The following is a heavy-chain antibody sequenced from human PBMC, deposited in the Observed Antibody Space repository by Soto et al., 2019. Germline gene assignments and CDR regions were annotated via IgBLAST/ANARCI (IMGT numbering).Heavy chain of an antibody. D-gene: IGHD6-13*01. CDR3: ASARAIAVGGLTWFDS. J-gene: IGHJ5*01. Sequence: QVQLVQSGAEVKKPGASVKVSCKASGYSFIKYTIHWVRQAPGQRLEWMGWINGGDGDMKFSQKFQGRVTMTRDTTASTTYMELSSRGSEDTALYYCASARAIAVGGLTWFDSWGQGTLVTVSS. V-gene: IGHV1-3*01. CDR2: INGGDGDM. CDR1: GYSFIKYT.